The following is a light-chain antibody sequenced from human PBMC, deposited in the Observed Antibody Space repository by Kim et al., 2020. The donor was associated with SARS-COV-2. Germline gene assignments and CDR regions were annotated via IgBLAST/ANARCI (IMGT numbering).Light chain of an antibody. V-gene: IGKV1-39*01. J-gene: IGKJ1*01. CDR2: RTS. Sequence: DIQMTQSPSSLSASVGDRVTITCRASQSVSGWLNWYQQKPGKAPHLLIYRTSTLQSGVPPRFSGSASGTDFTLTISSLQPEDFATYYCQQSYNFPRTFGQGTKVEIK. CDR1: QSVSGW. CDR3: QQSYNFPRT.